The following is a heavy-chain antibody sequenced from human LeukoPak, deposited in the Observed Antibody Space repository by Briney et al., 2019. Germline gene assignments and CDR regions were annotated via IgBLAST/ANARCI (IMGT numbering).Heavy chain of an antibody. CDR2: ISHDGSNQ. CDR3: ARQGDTGSWYFDY. D-gene: IGHD2-21*02. Sequence: GRSLRLSCAVSGFTFTYYAMHWVRQAPGKGLEWVAVISHDGSNQQYADSVKGQVTISRDNSKSTLYLQMDSLRAGDTAVYYCARQGDTGSWYFDYWGQGTLVTVSS. V-gene: IGHV3-30-3*01. J-gene: IGHJ4*02. CDR1: GFTFTYYA.